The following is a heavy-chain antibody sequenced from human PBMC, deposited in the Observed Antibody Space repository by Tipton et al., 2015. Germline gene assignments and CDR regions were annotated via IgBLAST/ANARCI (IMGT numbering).Heavy chain of an antibody. Sequence: IYDSLITYSSPSLRSRVTIGVDTSKNQFSLKLSSVTAADTAVYYCARDVGQLPVTWFDPWGQGTLVTVSS. D-gene: IGHD2-2*01. CDR2: IYDSLIT. J-gene: IGHJ5*02. V-gene: IGHV4-31*02. CDR3: ARDVGQLPVTWFDP.